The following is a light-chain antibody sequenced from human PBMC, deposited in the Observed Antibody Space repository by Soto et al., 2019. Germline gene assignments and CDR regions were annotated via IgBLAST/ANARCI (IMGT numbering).Light chain of an antibody. CDR3: SSYTSTSTLHYV. V-gene: IGLV2-14*01. CDR2: EVT. CDR1: SSDIGDYNY. Sequence: QSALAQPASVSGSPGQSITISCTVTSSDIGDYNYVSWYQQHPGKAPKLMIYEVTNRPSGVSYRFSGSKSGNTASLTISGLQAEDEADYFCSSYTSTSTLHYVFGTGTKVTLL. J-gene: IGLJ1*01.